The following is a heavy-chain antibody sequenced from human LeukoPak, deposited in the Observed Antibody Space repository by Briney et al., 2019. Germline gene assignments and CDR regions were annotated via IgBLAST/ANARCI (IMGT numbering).Heavy chain of an antibody. CDR1: GFTVSSNY. J-gene: IGHJ5*02. CDR3: AKKYSTGLDP. V-gene: IGHV3-53*01. Sequence: GGSLRLSCAASGFTVSSNYMSWVRQAPGKGLEWVSIIYSGGSTYYADSVKGRFTISRDNSKNTLYVQMNSLRAEDTAIYYCAKKYSTGLDPWGQGTLVTVSS. D-gene: IGHD1-26*01. CDR2: IYSGGST.